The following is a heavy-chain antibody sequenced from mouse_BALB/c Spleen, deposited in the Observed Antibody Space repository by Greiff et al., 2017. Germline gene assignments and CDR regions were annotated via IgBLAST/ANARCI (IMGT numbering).Heavy chain of an antibody. CDR2: IWAGGST. J-gene: IGHJ3*01. D-gene: IGHD2-10*02. CDR3: ASEYGNYVNWFAY. V-gene: IGHV2-9*02. Sequence: QVQLKESGPGLVAPSQSLSITCTVSGFSLTSFGVHWVRQPPGKGLEWLGVIWAGGSTNYNSALMSRLSISKDNSKSQVFLKMNSLQTDDTAMYYCASEYGNYVNWFAYWGQGTLVTVAA. CDR1: GFSLTSFG.